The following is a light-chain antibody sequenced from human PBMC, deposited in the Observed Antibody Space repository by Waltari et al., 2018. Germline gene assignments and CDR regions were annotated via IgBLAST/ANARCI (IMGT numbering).Light chain of an antibody. CDR1: SPTTRAPYP. J-gene: IGLJ3*02. CDR2: GDS. V-gene: IGLV1-40*01. Sequence: QSVLTQPPSVSGAPGQRVTIPCTGSSPTTRAPYPVHWYQPLPGTAPKLLIYGDSHRPSGVPDRFSGSKSGTSASLAITGLQAEDEADYYCQSYDISLSGFWVFGGGTKLTVL. CDR3: QSYDISLSGFWV.